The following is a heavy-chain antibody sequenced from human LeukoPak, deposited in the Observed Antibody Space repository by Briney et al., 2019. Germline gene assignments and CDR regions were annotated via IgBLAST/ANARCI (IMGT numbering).Heavy chain of an antibody. CDR2: IYTSGST. V-gene: IGHV4-61*02. J-gene: IGHJ6*03. Sequence: SETLSLTCTVSGGSISSGSYYWSWIRQPAGKGLEWIGRIYTSGSTNYNPSLKSRVTISVDTSKNQFSLKLSSVTAADTAVYYCARGHYRVRYNWNLSHYYMDVWGKGTTVTVSS. D-gene: IGHD1-1*01. CDR3: ARGHYRVRYNWNLSHYYMDV. CDR1: GGSISSGSYY.